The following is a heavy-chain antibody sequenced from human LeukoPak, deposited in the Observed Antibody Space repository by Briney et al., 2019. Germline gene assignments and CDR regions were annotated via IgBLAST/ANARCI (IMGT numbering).Heavy chain of an antibody. D-gene: IGHD6-19*01. Sequence: GSLRLSCAASGFPFNNYAMNWVRQAPGKGLEWVSGITGSSGGTYYADSVKGRFTISRDSSKNTVYLQMKSLRVEDTAVYYCAKDRFGYSVGWFFDPWGQGSLVTVSS. CDR1: GFPFNNYA. V-gene: IGHV3-23*01. J-gene: IGHJ5*02. CDR3: AKDRFGYSVGWFFDP. CDR2: ITGSSGGT.